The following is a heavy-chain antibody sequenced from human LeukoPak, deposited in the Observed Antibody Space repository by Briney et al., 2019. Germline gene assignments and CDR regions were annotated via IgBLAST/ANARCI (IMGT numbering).Heavy chain of an antibody. CDR3: ARERRYTNSWYSFDY. CDR1: RFTFSSYA. D-gene: IGHD6-13*01. J-gene: IGHJ4*02. V-gene: IGHV3-23*01. Sequence: PGGSLRLSCTAFRFTFSSYAMSWVRQAPGKGLEWLSTISGRGGTTYYADSVKGRFTISRDNSKNTLYLQMNSLRAEDTAVYYCARERRYTNSWYSFDYWGPGILVTVSS. CDR2: ISGRGGTT.